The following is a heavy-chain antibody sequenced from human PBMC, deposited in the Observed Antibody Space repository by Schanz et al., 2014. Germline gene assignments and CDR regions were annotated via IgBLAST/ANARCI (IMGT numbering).Heavy chain of an antibody. CDR2: ITYNGGTI. J-gene: IGHJ4*02. D-gene: IGHD1-1*01. CDR1: GITFGSHS. Sequence: EVHLVESGGGLVQPGGSLRLSCAAPGITFGSHSFNWVRQAPGKGLEWISYITYNGGTIYYADSVKGRFTISRDNAKNSLYLEMNSLRAEDTALYYCARDRRNADLDYWGQGTLVTVSS. V-gene: IGHV3-48*01. CDR3: ARDRRNADLDY.